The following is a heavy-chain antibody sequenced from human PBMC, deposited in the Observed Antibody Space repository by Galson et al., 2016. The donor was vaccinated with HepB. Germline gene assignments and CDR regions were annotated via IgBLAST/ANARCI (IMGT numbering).Heavy chain of an antibody. J-gene: IGHJ6*04. CDR1: GSTFSRYG. D-gene: IGHD2-2*01. CDR3: VQGSTAPAV. Sequence: SLRLSCAGSGSTFSRYGMTWVRQAPGKGLEDISSISMSGNSRDYAESVKGRFTISRDNSKNTLYLQMNSLRAEDTALYYCVQGSTAPAVWGKGTPVTVST. CDR2: ISMSGNSR. V-gene: IGHV3-23*01.